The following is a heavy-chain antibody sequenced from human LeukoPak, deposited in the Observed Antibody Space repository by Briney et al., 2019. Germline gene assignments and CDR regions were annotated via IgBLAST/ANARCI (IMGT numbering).Heavy chain of an antibody. Sequence: ASVKVSCKASGYTFIGYYMHWVRQAPGQGLEWMGWINPNSGGTNYAQKFQGRVTMTRDTSISTAYMELSRLRSDDTAVYYCAARGYSYEDPFDYWGQGTLVTVSS. D-gene: IGHD5-18*01. CDR2: INPNSGGT. CDR1: GYTFIGYY. J-gene: IGHJ4*02. CDR3: AARGYSYEDPFDY. V-gene: IGHV1-2*02.